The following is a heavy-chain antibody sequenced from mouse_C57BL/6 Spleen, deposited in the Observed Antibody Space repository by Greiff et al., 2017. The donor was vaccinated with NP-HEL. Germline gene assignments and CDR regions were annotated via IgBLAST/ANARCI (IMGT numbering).Heavy chain of an antibody. V-gene: IGHV1-74*01. CDR3: AIALIYDGYYRFAY. J-gene: IGHJ3*01. Sequence: QVQLQQPGAELVKPGASVKVSCKASGYTFTSYWMHWVKQRPGQGLEWIGRIHPSDSDTNYNQKFKGKATLTVDKSSSTAYMQLSILTSEDSAVYYCAIALIYDGYYRFAYWGQGTLVTVSA. CDR2: IHPSDSDT. CDR1: GYTFTSYW. D-gene: IGHD2-3*01.